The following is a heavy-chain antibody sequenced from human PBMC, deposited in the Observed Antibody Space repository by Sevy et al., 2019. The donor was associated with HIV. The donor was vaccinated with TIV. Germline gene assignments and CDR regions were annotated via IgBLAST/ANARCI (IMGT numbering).Heavy chain of an antibody. V-gene: IGHV3-11*01. Sequence: GGSLRLSCAASGFTFSDYYMSWIRQAPGTGLEWVSYISSSGSTIYYADSVKGRFTISRDNAKNSLYLQMNSLRAEDTAVYYCARDMDYDFWSGLDYWGQGTLVTVSS. CDR3: ARDMDYDFWSGLDY. CDR2: ISSSGSTI. D-gene: IGHD3-3*01. J-gene: IGHJ4*02. CDR1: GFTFSDYY.